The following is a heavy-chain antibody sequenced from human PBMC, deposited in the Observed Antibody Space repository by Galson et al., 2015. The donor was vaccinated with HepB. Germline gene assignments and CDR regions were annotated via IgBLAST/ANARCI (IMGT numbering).Heavy chain of an antibody. CDR1: GFSFSTYS. J-gene: IGHJ3*01. D-gene: IGHD1-26*01. V-gene: IGHV3-21*06. CDR3: VREDGEVGATSAFDV. CDR2: INGRGNYI. Sequence: SLRLSCAASGFSFSTYSMIWVRQAPGKGLEWVSSINGRGNYIYYADSVKGRFTISRDNARNSQYLQMSSLRADDTAIYYCVREDGEVGATSAFDVWGRGTLVTVS.